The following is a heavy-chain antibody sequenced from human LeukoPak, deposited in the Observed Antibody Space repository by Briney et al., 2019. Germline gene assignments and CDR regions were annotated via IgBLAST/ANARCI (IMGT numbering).Heavy chain of an antibody. Sequence: GASVKVSCKASGYTFNSTAMSWVRQARGQRLEWMGWINAGNGNTKYSQEFQGRVTITRDTSASTVYMELSSLRSEDMAVYYCARSLSDFYPNWFDPWGQGTLVTVSS. CDR3: ARSLSDFYPNWFDP. CDR1: GYTFNSTA. J-gene: IGHJ5*02. V-gene: IGHV1-3*03. CDR2: INAGNGNT. D-gene: IGHD2-21*01.